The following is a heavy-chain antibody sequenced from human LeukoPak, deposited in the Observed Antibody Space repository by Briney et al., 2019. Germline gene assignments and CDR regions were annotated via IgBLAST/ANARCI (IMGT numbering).Heavy chain of an antibody. J-gene: IGHJ4*02. D-gene: IGHD6-13*01. CDR1: GGTFSSYA. CDR2: IIPILGIA. Sequence: SVKVSCKASGGTFSSYAISWVRQAPGQGLEWMGRIIPILGIANYAQKFQGRVTITADKSTSTAYMELSSLRSEDTAVYYCARDQEATGIAAAGTGPTLGYWGQGTLVTVSS. CDR3: ARDQEATGIAAAGTGPTLGY. V-gene: IGHV1-69*04.